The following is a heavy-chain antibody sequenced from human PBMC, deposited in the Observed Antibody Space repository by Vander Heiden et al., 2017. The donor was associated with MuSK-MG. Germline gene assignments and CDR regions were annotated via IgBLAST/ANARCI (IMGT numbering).Heavy chain of an antibody. CDR1: GGSISSYY. Sequence: QVQLQESGPGLVKPSETLSLTRTVPGGSISSYYWSWIREPAGKGLEWIGRIYTSGSTNYNPSLKSRVTMSVDTSKNQFSLKLSSVTAADTAVYYCAREKTALKRYCSGGSCYYNWFDPWGQGTLVTVSS. CDR3: AREKTALKRYCSGGSCYYNWFDP. V-gene: IGHV4-4*07. CDR2: IYTSGST. J-gene: IGHJ5*02. D-gene: IGHD2-15*01.